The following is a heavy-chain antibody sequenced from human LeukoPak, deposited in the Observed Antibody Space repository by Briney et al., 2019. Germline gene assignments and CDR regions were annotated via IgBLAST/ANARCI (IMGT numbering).Heavy chain of an antibody. CDR3: ARLSAGGSGSLDLVDI. CDR1: GGSISSGGYY. D-gene: IGHD3-10*01. CDR2: IYHSGST. V-gene: IGHV4-30-2*01. Sequence: SETLSLTCTVSGGSISSGGYYWGWIRQPPGKGLEWIGYIYHSGSTYYNPSLKSRVTISVDRSKNQFSLKLSSVTAADTAVYYCARLSAGGSGSLDLVDIWGQGTMVTVSS. J-gene: IGHJ3*02.